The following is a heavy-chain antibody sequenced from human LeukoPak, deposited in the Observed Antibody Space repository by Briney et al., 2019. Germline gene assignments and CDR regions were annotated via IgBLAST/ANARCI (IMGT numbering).Heavy chain of an antibody. Sequence: PGGSLRLSCAASGFTFSSYGMHWVRQAPGKGLEWVANIKQDGSEKYYVDSVRGRFTISRDNAENSLYLQMNSLSAEDTAVYYCARRGWFGELFPANYWGQGTLVTVSS. V-gene: IGHV3-7*01. J-gene: IGHJ4*02. CDR2: IKQDGSEK. CDR1: GFTFSSYG. CDR3: ARRGWFGELFPANY. D-gene: IGHD3-10*01.